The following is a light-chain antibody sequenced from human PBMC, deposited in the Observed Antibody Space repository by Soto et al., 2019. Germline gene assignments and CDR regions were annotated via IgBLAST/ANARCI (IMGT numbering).Light chain of an antibody. Sequence: QSFLTQPASVSGSPGQSITISCTGTSSDVGGYNYVSWYQQHPGKAPKLMIYEVSNRPSGVSIRFSGSKSGTTASLTISGLQAEDEADYYRLSFTSSFTYIFGTGTKVTVL. CDR3: LSFTSSFTYI. CDR1: SSDVGGYNY. CDR2: EVS. J-gene: IGLJ1*01. V-gene: IGLV2-14*01.